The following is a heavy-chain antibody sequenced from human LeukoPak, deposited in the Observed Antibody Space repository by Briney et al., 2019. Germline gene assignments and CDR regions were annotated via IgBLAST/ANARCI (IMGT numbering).Heavy chain of an antibody. CDR2: ISSSGSTI. CDR3: ARDVSRRRKDWFDP. Sequence: GGSLRLSCAASGFTFSSYEMNWVRQAPGKGLEWVSYISSSGSTIYYADSVKGRFTIFRDNAKNSLYLQMNSLRAEDTAVYYCARDVSRRRKDWFDPWGQGTLVTVSS. V-gene: IGHV3-48*03. CDR1: GFTFSSYE. J-gene: IGHJ5*02. D-gene: IGHD1-14*01.